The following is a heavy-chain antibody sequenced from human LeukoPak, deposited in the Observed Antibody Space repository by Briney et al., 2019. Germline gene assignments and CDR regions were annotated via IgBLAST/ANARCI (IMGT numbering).Heavy chain of an antibody. CDR1: GGSISSSSYY. D-gene: IGHD2-15*01. V-gene: IGHV4-39*07. CDR2: IYYSGST. J-gene: IGHJ2*01. Sequence: SETLSLTCTVSGGSISSSSYYWGWIRQPPGKGLEWIGSIYYSGSTYYNPSLKSRVTISVDRSKNQFSLKLSSVTAADTAVYYCARSEGYCSGGSCLDWYFDLWGRGTLVTVSS. CDR3: ARSEGYCSGGSCLDWYFDL.